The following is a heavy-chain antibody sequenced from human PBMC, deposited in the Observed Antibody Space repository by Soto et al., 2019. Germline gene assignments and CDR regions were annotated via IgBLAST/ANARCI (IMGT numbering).Heavy chain of an antibody. CDR2: IYYSGST. J-gene: IGHJ6*02. CDR1: GGSISSSSYY. V-gene: IGHV4-39*01. Sequence: PSETLSLTCTVSGGSISSSSYYGGGIRQPPGKRLEWIGSIYYSGSTYYNPSLKSRVTISVDTSKNQFSLKLSSVTAADTAVYYCARQNYYYGMDVWGQGTTVTVSS. CDR3: ARQNYYYGMDV.